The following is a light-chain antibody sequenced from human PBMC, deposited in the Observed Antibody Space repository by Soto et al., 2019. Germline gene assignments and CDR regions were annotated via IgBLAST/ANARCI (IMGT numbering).Light chain of an antibody. V-gene: IGKV1-27*01. CDR3: QKCKVAPFT. J-gene: IGKJ4*01. CDR1: QDIDNF. CDR2: AAS. Sequence: ILMTQSPSSLSAFVGDTLTITCRASQDIDNFLAWYQQKPGKVPKLLIYAASTLQSGVPSRFSGSGSGTDFTLTINSLQPEDVATYYCQKCKVAPFTFGGGTKVDIK.